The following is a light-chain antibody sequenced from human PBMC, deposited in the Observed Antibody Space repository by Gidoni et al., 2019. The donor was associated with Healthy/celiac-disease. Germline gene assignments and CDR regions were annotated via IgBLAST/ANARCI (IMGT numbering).Light chain of an antibody. CDR1: SSDVGGYKS. CDR2: EVS. J-gene: IGLJ2*01. CDR3: SSYAGSNNFVV. Sequence: QSALTQPPPASGSPGQSVTIACTGTSSDVGGYKSVPWYQQHPGKAPNLMIYEVSKRPSGVPDRFSGSKSGNTASLTVSGLQAEDEADYYCSSYAGSNNFVVFGGGTKLTVL. V-gene: IGLV2-8*01.